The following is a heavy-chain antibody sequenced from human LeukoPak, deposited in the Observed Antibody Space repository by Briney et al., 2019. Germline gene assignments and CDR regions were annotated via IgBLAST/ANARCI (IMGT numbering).Heavy chain of an antibody. CDR2: IYYSGST. V-gene: IGHV4-59*08. D-gene: IGHD6-19*01. CDR3: ASMYSSGWYKVDY. CDR1: GGSFSGYY. Sequence: SETLSLTCAVYGGSFSGYYWSWIRQPPGKGLEWIGYIYYSGSTNYNPSLKSRVTISVDTSKNQFSLKLSSVTAADTAVYYCASMYSSGWYKVDYWGQGTLVTVSS. J-gene: IGHJ4*02.